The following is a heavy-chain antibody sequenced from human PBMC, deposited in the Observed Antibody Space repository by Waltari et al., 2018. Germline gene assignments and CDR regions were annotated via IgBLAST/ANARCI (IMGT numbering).Heavy chain of an antibody. Sequence: QLQLQESGPGLVKPSETLSLTCTVSCGSLSSSSYYWGWIRQPPGKGLEWIGSIYYSGSTYYNPSLKSRVTISVDTSKNQFSLKLSSVTAADTAVYYCATGGYDFWSGYIPDLYYWGQGTLVTVSS. V-gene: IGHV4-39*01. D-gene: IGHD3-3*01. J-gene: IGHJ4*02. CDR1: CGSLSSSSYY. CDR3: ATGGYDFWSGYIPDLYY. CDR2: IYYSGST.